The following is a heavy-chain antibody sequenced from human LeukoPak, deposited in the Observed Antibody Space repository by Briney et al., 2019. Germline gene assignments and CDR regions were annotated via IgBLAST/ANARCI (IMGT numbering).Heavy chain of an antibody. Sequence: PGGSLRLSCAASGFPLSSYSINWGRQAPGKGLEWVSYINIDSITVNYADSVQGRFTISRDNAKNSLYLQMNRPKTEDTAVYYCSTAKFDNWGQGPLVTVSS. V-gene: IGHV3-48*01. CDR2: INIDSITV. CDR3: STAKFDN. J-gene: IGHJ4*02. CDR1: GFPLSSYS.